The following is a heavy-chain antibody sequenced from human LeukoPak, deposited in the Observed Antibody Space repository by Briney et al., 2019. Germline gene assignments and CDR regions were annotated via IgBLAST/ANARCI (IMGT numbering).Heavy chain of an antibody. CDR2: IWYDGSNK. V-gene: IGHV3-33*01. D-gene: IGHD3-22*01. J-gene: IGHJ3*02. CDR3: ARAPMIVVDHHALDI. CDR1: GFTFSSYG. Sequence: GGSLRLSCVASGFTFSSYGMPWVRQAPGKGLEWVAVIWYDGSNKYYVDSVKGRFTISRDNSKNTLYLQMNSLRVEDTAVYYCARAPMIVVDHHALDIWGRGTMVTVSS.